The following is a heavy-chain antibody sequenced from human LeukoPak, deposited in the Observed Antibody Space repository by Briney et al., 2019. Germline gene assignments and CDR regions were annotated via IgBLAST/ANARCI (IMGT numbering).Heavy chain of an antibody. CDR3: AKDIRSGSYYNPPDS. CDR1: GFTFDDYA. J-gene: IGHJ4*02. CDR2: ISWNSGTI. Sequence: PGGSLRLSCAASGFTFDDYAMHWVRQAPGKGLEWVSGISWNSGTIGYADSVKGRFTISRDNAKNSLYLQMSSLRAEDTALYYCAKDIRSGSYYNPPDSWGQGTLVTVSS. D-gene: IGHD3-10*01. V-gene: IGHV3-9*01.